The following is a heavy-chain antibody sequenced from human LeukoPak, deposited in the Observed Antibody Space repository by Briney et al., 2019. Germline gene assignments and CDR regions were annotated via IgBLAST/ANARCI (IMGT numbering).Heavy chain of an antibody. CDR3: ARTYGSGSYDWFDP. D-gene: IGHD3-10*01. Sequence: ASVKVSCKASGYTFTTYEIYWVRQATGQGLEWMGWMNPNSGNTGYAQKFQGRVTMTRNTSISTAYMELSSLRSEDTAVYYCARTYGSGSYDWFDPWGQGTLVTVSS. CDR2: MNPNSGNT. CDR1: GYTFTTYE. V-gene: IGHV1-8*02. J-gene: IGHJ5*02.